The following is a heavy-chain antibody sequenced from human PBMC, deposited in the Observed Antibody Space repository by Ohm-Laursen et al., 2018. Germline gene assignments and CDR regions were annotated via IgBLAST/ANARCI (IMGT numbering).Heavy chain of an antibody. J-gene: IGHJ4*02. CDR2: ISYDGSNK. Sequence: SSLRLSCAASGFTFSSYGMHWVRQAPGKGLEWVAVISYDGSNKYYADSVKGRFTISGDNSKNTLYLQMNSLRTEDTAVYYCAGDPGDADTFDYWGQGTLVTVSS. CDR1: GFTFSSYG. D-gene: IGHD2-21*01. V-gene: IGHV3-30*03. CDR3: AGDPGDADTFDY.